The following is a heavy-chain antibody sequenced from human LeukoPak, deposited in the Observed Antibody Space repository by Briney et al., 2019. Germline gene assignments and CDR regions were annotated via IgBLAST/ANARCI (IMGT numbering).Heavy chain of an antibody. CDR2: IDPDSGGT. D-gene: IGHD1-7*01. V-gene: IGHV1-2*02. CDR1: GYTFTPHY. Sequence: ASVKVSCKTSGYTFTPHYLHWVRQAPGQGLQWMVWIDPDSGGTNYAQTFQGRVTVSTDTSVDTAYIELTSLNSDDSAFYCCPRDPDNWNYDPFDYWGQGTLVTVSS. CDR3: PRDPDNWNYDPFDY. J-gene: IGHJ4*02.